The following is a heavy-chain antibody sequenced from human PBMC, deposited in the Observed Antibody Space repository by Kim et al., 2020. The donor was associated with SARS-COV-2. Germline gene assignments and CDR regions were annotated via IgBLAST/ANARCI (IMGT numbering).Heavy chain of an antibody. CDR2: T. V-gene: IGHV1-8*01. D-gene: IGHD6-13*01. CDR3: ASPGIAAAGNY. J-gene: IGHJ4*02. Sequence: TGYAQKFQGRVTMTRNTSISTAYMELSSLRSEDTAVYYCASPGIAAAGNYWGQGTLVTVSS.